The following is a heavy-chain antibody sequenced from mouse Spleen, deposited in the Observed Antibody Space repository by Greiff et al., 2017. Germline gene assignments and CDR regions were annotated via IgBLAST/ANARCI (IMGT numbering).Heavy chain of an antibody. D-gene: IGHD3-1*01. V-gene: IGHV7-3*01. CDR2: IRNKANGYTT. J-gene: IGHJ4*01. Sequence: EVQLVESGGGLVQPGGSLSLSCAASGFTFTDYYMSWVRQPPGKALEWLGFIRNKANGYTTEYSASVKGRFTISRDNSQSILYLQMNALRAEDSATYYCARYYGVARDAMDYWGQGTSVTVSS. CDR3: ARYYGVARDAMDY. CDR1: GFTFTDYY.